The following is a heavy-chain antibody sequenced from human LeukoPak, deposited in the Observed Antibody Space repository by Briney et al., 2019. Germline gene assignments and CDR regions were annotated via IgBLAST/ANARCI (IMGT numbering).Heavy chain of an antibody. J-gene: IGHJ5*02. D-gene: IGHD2-15*01. V-gene: IGHV4-34*01. CDR3: ARGPWDIVVVVAATGWFDP. CDR1: GGSFSGYY. CDR2: INHSGST. Sequence: SETLSLTCAVYGGSFSGYYWSWIRQPPGKELEWIGEINHSGSTNYNPSLKSRVTISVDTSKNQFSLKLSSVTAADTAVYYCARGPWDIVVVVAATGWFDPWGQGTLVTVSS.